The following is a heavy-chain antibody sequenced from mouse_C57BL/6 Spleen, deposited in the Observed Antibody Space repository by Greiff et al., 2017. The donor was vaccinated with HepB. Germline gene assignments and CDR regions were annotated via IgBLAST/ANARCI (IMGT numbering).Heavy chain of an antibody. CDR2: IWGVGST. V-gene: IGHV2-6*01. CDR1: GFSLTSYG. J-gene: IGHJ3*01. CDR3: ASGLSTGTLFAY. Sequence: VKLVESGPGLVAPSQSLSITCTVSGFSLTSYGVDWVRQSPGKGLEWLGVIWGVGSTNYNSALKSRLSISKDNSKSQVFLKMNSQQTDDTAMYYCASGLSTGTLFAYWGQGTLVTVSA. D-gene: IGHD4-1*02.